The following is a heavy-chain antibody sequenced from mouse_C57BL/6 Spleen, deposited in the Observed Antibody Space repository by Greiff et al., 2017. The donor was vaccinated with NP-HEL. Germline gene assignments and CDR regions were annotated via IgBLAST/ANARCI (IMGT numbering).Heavy chain of an antibody. CDR1: GYTFTSYW. V-gene: IGHV1-64*01. D-gene: IGHD2-5*01. Sequence: VKLQQPGAELVKPGASVKLSCKASGYTFTSYWMHWVKQRPGQGLEWIGMIHPNSGSTNYNEKFKSKATLTVDKSSSTAYMQLSSLTSEDSAVYYCAREEGYSNYVGYWGQGTTLTVSS. CDR3: AREEGYSNYVGY. CDR2: IHPNSGST. J-gene: IGHJ2*01.